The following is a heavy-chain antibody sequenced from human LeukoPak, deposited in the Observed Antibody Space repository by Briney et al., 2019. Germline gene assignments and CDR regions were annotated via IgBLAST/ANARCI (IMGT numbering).Heavy chain of an antibody. J-gene: IGHJ6*03. Sequence: PSETLSLTCAVSGGSISSSNWWSWVRQPPGKGLEWIGEIYHSGSTNYNPSLKSRVTISVDKSKNQFSLKLSSVTAADTAVYYCARVNSYSYGYIGVHYYMDVWGKGTTVTVSS. CDR2: IYHSGST. CDR1: GGSISSSNW. D-gene: IGHD5-18*01. V-gene: IGHV4-4*02. CDR3: ARVNSYSYGYIGVHYYMDV.